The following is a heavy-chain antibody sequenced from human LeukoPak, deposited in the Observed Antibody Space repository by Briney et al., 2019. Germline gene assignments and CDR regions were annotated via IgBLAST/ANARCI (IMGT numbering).Heavy chain of an antibody. CDR2: FDPEDGET. Sequence: ASVKVSCKVSGYTLTELSMHWVRQAPGKGLEWMGGFDPEDGETIYAQKFQGRVTMTTDTSTSTAYMELRSLRSDDTAVYYCARVRGTFDYWGQGTLVTVSS. D-gene: IGHD3-16*01. J-gene: IGHJ4*02. CDR1: GYTLTELS. CDR3: ARVRGTFDY. V-gene: IGHV1-24*01.